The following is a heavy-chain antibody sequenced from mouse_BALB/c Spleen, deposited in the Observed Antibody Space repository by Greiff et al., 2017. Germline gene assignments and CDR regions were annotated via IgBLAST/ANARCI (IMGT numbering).Heavy chain of an antibody. CDR1: GFNIKDYY. V-gene: IGHV14-4*02. J-gene: IGHJ4*01. Sequence: VHVKQSGAELVRSGASVKLSCTASGFNIKDYYMHWVKQRPEQGLEWIGWIDPENGDTEYAPKFQGKATMTADTSSNTAYLQLSSLTSEDTAVYYCNAFITTVVATDYAMDYWGQGTSVTVSS. D-gene: IGHD1-1*01. CDR2: IDPENGDT. CDR3: NAFITTVVATDYAMDY.